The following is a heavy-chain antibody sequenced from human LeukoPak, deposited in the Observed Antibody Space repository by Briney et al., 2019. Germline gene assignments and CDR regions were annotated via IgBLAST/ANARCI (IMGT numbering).Heavy chain of an antibody. Sequence: GGSLRLSCAASGFTFSDYYMSWIRQAPGKGLEWVSYISSSSSYTNYADSVKGRFTISRDNAKNSLYLQMNSLRAEDTAVYYCARDDKWFGKLLYAFDIWGQGTMVTVSS. CDR1: GFTFSDYY. J-gene: IGHJ3*02. V-gene: IGHV3-11*05. CDR3: ARDDKWFGKLLYAFDI. CDR2: ISSSSSYT. D-gene: IGHD3-10*01.